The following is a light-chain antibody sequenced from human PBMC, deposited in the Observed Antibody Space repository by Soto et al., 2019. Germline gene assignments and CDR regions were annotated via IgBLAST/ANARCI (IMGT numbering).Light chain of an antibody. V-gene: IGKV1-39*01. CDR1: QNIDMY. Sequence: DIHMAQSPSSLSASVGDTVTITCRASQNIDMYLNWYQQKPGKAPRVLISGASNLQSGVPSRFSGSGSGTDFTLTISSLQSEDFASYFCQHTFNSPPWTFGQGTKVDI. J-gene: IGKJ1*01. CDR2: GAS. CDR3: QHTFNSPPWT.